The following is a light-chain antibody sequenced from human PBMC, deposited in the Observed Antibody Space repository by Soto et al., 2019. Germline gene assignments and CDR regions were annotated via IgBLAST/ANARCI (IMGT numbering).Light chain of an antibody. CDR2: EVR. J-gene: IGLJ2*01. CDR3: SSYTTSTTVV. V-gene: IGLV2-14*01. CDR1: SNDVGGYNF. Sequence: QSALTQPASVSGSPGQSITISCTGTSNDVGGYNFVSWYQQHPGKAPKLMIYEVRYRPSGVSNRFSGSKSGNMASLTISGLQTEDEADYYCSSYTTSTTVVFGGGTKLTVL.